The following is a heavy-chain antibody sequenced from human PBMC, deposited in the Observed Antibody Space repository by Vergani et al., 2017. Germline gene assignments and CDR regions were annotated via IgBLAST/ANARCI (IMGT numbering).Heavy chain of an antibody. J-gene: IGHJ4*02. CDR1: GGSISSGDYY. D-gene: IGHD3-22*01. CDR3: ARSKYYYDSSGYYYYFDY. V-gene: IGHV4-30-4*08. Sequence: QVQLQESGPGLVKPSQTLSLTCTVSGGSISSGDYYWSWIRQPPGKGLEWIGYIYYSGSTYYNPSLKSRVTISVDTSKNQFSLKLSPVTAADTAVYYCARSKYYYDSSGYYYYFDYWGQGTLVTVSS. CDR2: IYYSGST.